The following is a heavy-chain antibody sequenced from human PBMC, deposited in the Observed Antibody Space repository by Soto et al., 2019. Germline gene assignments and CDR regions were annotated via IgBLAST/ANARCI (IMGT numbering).Heavy chain of an antibody. V-gene: IGHV4-4*07. CDR2: VSATGGS. D-gene: IGHD3-22*01. J-gene: IGHJ5*02. Sequence: QVQLQESGPGLVKPSETLSLICSVSGASVRSNYWSWIRKSAGKGLEWIGRVSATGGSTYNPSLRGRATMSVDTSKNQFSVRLTSMTAADTATYFCARDPLPSDSSAPWGRGTLVSVSS. CDR1: GASVRSNY. CDR3: ARDPLPSDSSAP.